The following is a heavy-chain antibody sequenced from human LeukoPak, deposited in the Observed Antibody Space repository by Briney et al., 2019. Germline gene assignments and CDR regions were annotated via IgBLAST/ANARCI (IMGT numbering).Heavy chain of an antibody. CDR3: AKTYYYDSSGYYCFDY. CDR2: IRYDGSNK. Sequence: GGSLRLSCAASGFTFNSYGMHWVRQAPGKGLEWVAFIRYDGSNKYYADSVKGRFTISRDNSKNTLYLQMNSLRAEDTAVYYCAKTYYYDSSGYYCFDYWGQGTLVTVSS. V-gene: IGHV3-30*02. J-gene: IGHJ4*02. D-gene: IGHD3-22*01. CDR1: GFTFNSYG.